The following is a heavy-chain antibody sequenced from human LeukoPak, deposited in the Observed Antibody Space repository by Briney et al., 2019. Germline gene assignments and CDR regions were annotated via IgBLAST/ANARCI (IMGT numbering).Heavy chain of an antibody. Sequence: EASVKVSCKASRHTFTGYYMHWVRQAPGQGLEWMGWINPNSGDTNYAQKFQGRVTMTRDTSITTVYMELSRLRSDDTAVCFCASGWSITGWYNNWFDPWGQGTLVTVSS. J-gene: IGHJ5*02. CDR2: INPNSGDT. CDR3: ASGWSITGWYNNWFDP. V-gene: IGHV1-2*02. CDR1: RHTFTGYY. D-gene: IGHD6-19*01.